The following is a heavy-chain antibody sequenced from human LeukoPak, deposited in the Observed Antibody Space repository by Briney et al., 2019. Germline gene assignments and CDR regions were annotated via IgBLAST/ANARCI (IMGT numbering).Heavy chain of an antibody. CDR1: GFTFNTHA. V-gene: IGHV3-23*01. Sequence: GGSLRLSCAASGFTFNTHAMTWVRQAPGKSLEWVSAISDSGDKKYYAASVKGRFTISRDNAKNTLYLQMNSLRAEDTAVYYCTQAWAADHWGQGALVTVSS. D-gene: IGHD2-15*01. J-gene: IGHJ4*02. CDR3: TQAWAADH. CDR2: ISDSGDKK.